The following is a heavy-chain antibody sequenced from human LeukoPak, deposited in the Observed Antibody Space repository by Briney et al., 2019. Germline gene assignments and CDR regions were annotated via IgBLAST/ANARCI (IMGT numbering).Heavy chain of an antibody. D-gene: IGHD5-18*01. V-gene: IGHV1-18*01. CDR1: GYTFTSFG. Sequence: ASVKASCKASGYTFTSFGISWVRQAPGQGPEWVGWISAYNGNTNYVQNLQGRVTMTTGTSTNTAYMELRSLRSDDTAVYYCARDLGEDTTMIFFDYWGQGTPVTVSS. J-gene: IGHJ4*02. CDR3: ARDLGEDTTMIFFDY. CDR2: ISAYNGNT.